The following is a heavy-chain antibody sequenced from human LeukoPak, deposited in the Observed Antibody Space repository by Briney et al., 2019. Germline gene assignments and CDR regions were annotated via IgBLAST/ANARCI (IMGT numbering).Heavy chain of an antibody. V-gene: IGHV4-39*01. CDR2: ISYSGNT. D-gene: IGHD2-2*01. J-gene: IGHJ4*02. CDR1: GGSISSSSYY. CDR3: ARQGKKYQLLIDY. Sequence: SETLSLTCTVSGGSISSSSYYWGWIRQPPGEGLEWIGSISYSGNTYYNPSLKSRVTIPVDTSKNQFSLKLSSVTAADTAVYYCARQGKKYQLLIDYWGQGTLVTVSS.